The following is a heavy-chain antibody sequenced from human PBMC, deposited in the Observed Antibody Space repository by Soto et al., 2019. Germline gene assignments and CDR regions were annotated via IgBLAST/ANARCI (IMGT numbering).Heavy chain of an antibody. D-gene: IGHD3-10*01. CDR1: GFTFSSYG. CDR2: IWYDGSNK. J-gene: IGHJ6*02. CDR3: ARDTARAMVRIYYGMDV. V-gene: IGHV3-33*01. Sequence: PGGSLRLSCAASGFTFSSYGMHWVRQAPGKGLEWVAVIWYDGSNKYYADSVKGRFTISRDNSKNTLHLQMNSLRAEDTAVYYCARDTARAMVRIYYGMDVWGQGTTVTVSS.